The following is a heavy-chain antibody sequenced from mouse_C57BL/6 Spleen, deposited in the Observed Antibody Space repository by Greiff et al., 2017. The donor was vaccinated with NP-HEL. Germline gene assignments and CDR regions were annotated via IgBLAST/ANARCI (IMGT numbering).Heavy chain of an antibody. CDR3: AREVPLYYAMDY. D-gene: IGHD2-14*01. V-gene: IGHV1-82*01. CDR2: IYPGDGDT. CDR1: GYAFSSSW. J-gene: IGHJ4*01. Sequence: VQLQQSGPELVKPGASVKISCKASGYAFSSSWMNWVKQRPGKGLEWIGRIYPGDGDTNYNGKFKGKATLTADKSSSTAYMQLSSLTSEDSAVYFCAREVPLYYAMDYWGQGTSVTVSS.